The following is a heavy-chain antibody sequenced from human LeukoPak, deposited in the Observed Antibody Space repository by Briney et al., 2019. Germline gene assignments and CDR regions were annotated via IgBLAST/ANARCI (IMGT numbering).Heavy chain of an antibody. CDR1: GGSISSYY. CDR2: IYTSGST. CDR3: ARVSPFDILTGYYNGEGLYYFDY. D-gene: IGHD3-9*01. J-gene: IGHJ4*02. Sequence: SETLSLTCTVSGGSISSYYWSWIRQPAGKGLEWIGRIYTSGSTNYNPSLKSRVTISVDTSKNQFSLKLGSVTAADTAVYCCARVSPFDILTGYYNGEGLYYFDYWGQGTLVTVSS. V-gene: IGHV4-4*07.